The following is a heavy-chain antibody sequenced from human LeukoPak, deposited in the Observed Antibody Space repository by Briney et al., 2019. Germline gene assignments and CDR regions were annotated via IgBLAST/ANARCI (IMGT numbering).Heavy chain of an antibody. CDR3: ARLVLSYGNAFDH. CDR2: INYSGNT. J-gene: IGHJ4*02. D-gene: IGHD3-16*01. CDR1: SGSISGSDYY. Sequence: SETLSLTCTVSSGSISGSDYYWCWIRQPPGKGLEWIGSINYSGNTYYDSSLKSRVTISVDTSENHFSLRLSSVTAADTAVYYCARLVLSYGNAFDHWGQGTLVTVSS. V-gene: IGHV4-39*02.